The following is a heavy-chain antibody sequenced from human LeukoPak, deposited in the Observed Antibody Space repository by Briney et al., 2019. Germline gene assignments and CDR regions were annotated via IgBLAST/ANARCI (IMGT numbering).Heavy chain of an antibody. Sequence: KPSETPSLTCTVSGGSISSFFWGWIRQPPREGLGWIGSIYHSGNTNYNPTLKSRVTISVDTSKNQFSLKLTSVTAADTAMYYCARVIGNYYRGFDSWGQGTLVTVSS. V-gene: IGHV4-59*12. CDR3: ARVIGNYYRGFDS. D-gene: IGHD1-26*01. CDR1: GGSISSFF. J-gene: IGHJ4*02. CDR2: IYHSGNT.